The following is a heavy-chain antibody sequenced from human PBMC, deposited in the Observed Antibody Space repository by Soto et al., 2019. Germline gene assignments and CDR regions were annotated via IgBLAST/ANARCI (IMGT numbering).Heavy chain of an antibody. J-gene: IGHJ6*02. D-gene: IGHD5-18*01. CDR2: INADYGNT. CDR1: GYTFYSHS. CDR3: ARCIQGDYYYGMDV. V-gene: IGHV1-18*01. Sequence: QAQLVQSGAEVRKPGASVKVSCKASGYTFYSHSISWVRQAPGQGLEWMGRINADYGNTQYAQKFRGRVTMTTDTYTTTVYMERTNLRSDDTAVYYCARCIQGDYYYGMDVWGQGTTVTVSS.